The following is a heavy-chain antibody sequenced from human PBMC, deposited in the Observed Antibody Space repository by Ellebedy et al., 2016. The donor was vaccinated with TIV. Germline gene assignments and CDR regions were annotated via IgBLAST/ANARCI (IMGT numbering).Heavy chain of an antibody. Sequence: MPSETLSLTCTVSGDSIDYSPYSWGWIRQSPGQGLEWIGASKYSGSTQYNPSLKSRVTISVDPSKSHFSLRLSSVTAADTAVYFCARLVRGFYYAMDVWGQGTAVTVSS. J-gene: IGHJ6*02. D-gene: IGHD4/OR15-4a*01. CDR1: GDSIDYSPYS. CDR2: SKYSGST. V-gene: IGHV4-39*02. CDR3: ARLVRGFYYAMDV.